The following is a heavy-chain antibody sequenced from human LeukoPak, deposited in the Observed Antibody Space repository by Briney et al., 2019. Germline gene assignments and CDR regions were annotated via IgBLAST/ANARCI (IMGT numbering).Heavy chain of an antibody. CDR1: GGSINNYY. CDR3: ARASHDYGDYSHFDY. Sequence: PSETLSLTCTVSGGSINNYYWSWIRQPAGEGLEWIGLIYSSGSTSYNPSLKSRVTMSVDTSKKQFSLRLSSVTAADTAVYYCARASHDYGDYSHFDYWGQGTLVTVSS. V-gene: IGHV4-4*07. J-gene: IGHJ4*02. D-gene: IGHD4-17*01. CDR2: IYSSGST.